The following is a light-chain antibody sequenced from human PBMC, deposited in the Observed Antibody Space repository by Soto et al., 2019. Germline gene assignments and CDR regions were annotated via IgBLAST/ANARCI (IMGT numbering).Light chain of an antibody. CDR3: SSYTTSNTRQIV. V-gene: IGLV2-14*03. Sequence: ALTNPASVKGVAGQSITISKKSTSSDVGGYNYVSWYQHHPGKAPKLMIYDVSNRPSGVSIRFSGSKSDNTASLTISGLQPEDEADYHCSSYTTSNTRQIVFGTGTKVTVL. CDR2: DVS. J-gene: IGLJ1*01. CDR1: SSDVGGYNY.